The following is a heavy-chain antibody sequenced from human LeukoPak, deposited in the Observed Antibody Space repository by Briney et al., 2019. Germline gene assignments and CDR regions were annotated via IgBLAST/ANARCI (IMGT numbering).Heavy chain of an antibody. Sequence: PGGSLRLSCAASGFTFSSYGMHWVRRAPGKGLEWVSVIYSGGSTYYADSVKGRFTISRDNSKNTLYLQMNSLRAEDTAVYYCAREGVAVYNWFDPWGQGTLVTVSS. CDR3: AREGVAVYNWFDP. D-gene: IGHD6-19*01. CDR2: IYSGGST. V-gene: IGHV3-NL1*01. J-gene: IGHJ5*02. CDR1: GFTFSSYG.